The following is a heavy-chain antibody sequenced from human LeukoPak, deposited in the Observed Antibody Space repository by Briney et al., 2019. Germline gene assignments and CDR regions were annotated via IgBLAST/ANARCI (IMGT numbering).Heavy chain of an antibody. D-gene: IGHD5-12*01. CDR1: GYTFTSYY. Sequence: ASVKVSCKASGYTFTSYYMHWVRQAPGQGLEWMGLINPSGGSTSYAQKFQGRVTMTRDTSTSTVYMELSSLRSEDTAVYYCARGVGLRGYSGYDGSSSWDYWGQGTLVTVSS. V-gene: IGHV1-46*01. CDR3: ARGVGLRGYSGYDGSSSWDY. CDR2: INPSGGST. J-gene: IGHJ4*02.